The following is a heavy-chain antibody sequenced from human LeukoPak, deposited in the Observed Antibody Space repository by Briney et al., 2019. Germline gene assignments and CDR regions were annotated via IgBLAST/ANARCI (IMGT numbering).Heavy chain of an antibody. J-gene: IGHJ3*02. CDR3: AKDSSGWYLGAFDI. D-gene: IGHD6-19*01. Sequence: GGSLRLSCAASGFTFSSYGMHWVRQAPGKGLEWVAVISYDGSNKYYADSVKGRFTISRDNSKNTLYLQMNSLRAEDTAVYYCAKDSSGWYLGAFDIWGQGTKVTVSS. V-gene: IGHV3-30*18. CDR1: GFTFSSYG. CDR2: ISYDGSNK.